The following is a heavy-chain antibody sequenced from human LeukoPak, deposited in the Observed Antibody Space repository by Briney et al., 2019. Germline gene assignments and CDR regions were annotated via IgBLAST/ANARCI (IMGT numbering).Heavy chain of an antibody. CDR1: GFTFSSYA. Sequence: GGSLRLSCAASGFTFSSYAMSWVRQAPGKGLEWVSAISGSGGSTYYADSVKGRFTISRDNSKNTLYLQMNSLRAEDTAVYYCAKARDYYDSSGSGCLDYWGQGTLVTVSS. D-gene: IGHD3-22*01. CDR3: AKARDYYDSSGSGCLDY. J-gene: IGHJ4*02. CDR2: ISGSGGST. V-gene: IGHV3-23*01.